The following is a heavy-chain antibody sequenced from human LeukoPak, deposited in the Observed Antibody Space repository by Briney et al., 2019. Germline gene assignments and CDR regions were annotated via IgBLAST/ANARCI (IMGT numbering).Heavy chain of an antibody. CDR1: RYTFTSYY. CDR3: ARGEYDFDI. V-gene: IGHV1-46*01. CDR2: VNPSGGST. Sequence: ASVKVSCKASRYTFTSYYIHWVRQAPGQGLEWMGIVNPSGGSTTYTQKFQGRVTMTRDTSTSTVYMELSSLRSEDTAVYYCARGEYDFDIWGQGTMVTVSS. J-gene: IGHJ3*02. D-gene: IGHD3-10*01.